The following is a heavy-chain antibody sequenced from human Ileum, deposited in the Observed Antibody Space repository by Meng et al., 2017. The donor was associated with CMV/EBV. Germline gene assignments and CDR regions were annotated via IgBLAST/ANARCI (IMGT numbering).Heavy chain of an antibody. CDR1: GFIFSDYD. CDR2: ISTTGSTI. Sequence: GESLKISCAASGFIFSDYDMNWVRQAPGKGLQWLSYISTTGSTIYYADSVKGRFATSRDNSKNTVYLQMNSLRGDDTALYYCARDPAYNGEADYWGQGTRVTVSS. D-gene: IGHD1-1*01. V-gene: IGHV3-48*03. J-gene: IGHJ4*02. CDR3: ARDPAYNGEADY.